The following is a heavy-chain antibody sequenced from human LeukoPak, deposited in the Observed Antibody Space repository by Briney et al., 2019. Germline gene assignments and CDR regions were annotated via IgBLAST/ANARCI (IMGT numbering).Heavy chain of an antibody. D-gene: IGHD5-24*01. CDR2: ISSSGSTI. CDR1: GFTFSDYY. J-gene: IGHJ4*02. V-gene: IGHV3-11*04. CDR3: ARGQRRHIDMAPSFDY. Sequence: GGSLRLSCAASGFTFSDYYMSWIRQAPGKGLEWVSYISSSGSTIYYADSVKGRFTISRDNAKNSLYLQMNSLRAEDTAVYSCARGQRRHIDMAPSFDYWGQGTLVTVSS.